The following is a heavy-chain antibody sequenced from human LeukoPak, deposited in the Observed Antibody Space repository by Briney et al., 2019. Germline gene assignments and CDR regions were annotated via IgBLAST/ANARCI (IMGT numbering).Heavy chain of an antibody. D-gene: IGHD5-18*01. V-gene: IGHV1-69*13. Sequence: GASVKVSCKAAGYTFTSYAMNWVRQAPGQGLEWMGGIIPIFGTANYAQKFQGRVTITADESTSTAYMELSSLRSEDTAVYYCAREGRGYSYGDFAYWGQGTLVTVSS. CDR1: GYTFTSYA. J-gene: IGHJ4*02. CDR2: IIPIFGTA. CDR3: AREGRGYSYGDFAY.